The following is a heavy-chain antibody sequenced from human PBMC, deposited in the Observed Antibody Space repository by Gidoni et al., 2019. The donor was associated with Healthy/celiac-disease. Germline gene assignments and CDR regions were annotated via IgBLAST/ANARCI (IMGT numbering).Heavy chain of an antibody. Sequence: EVQLLESGGGLVQPGGSLRLSCAASGFTFSSYAVSWVRQAPGKGLEGVAASSGSGGSTYYADSVKGRFTISRDNSKNTLYLQMNSLRAEDTAVYYCAKVRTNWPRGQGVVVVAAYDYWGQGTLVTVSS. CDR3: AKVRTNWPRGQGVVVVAAYDY. CDR2: SSGSGGST. V-gene: IGHV3-23*01. CDR1: GFTFSSYA. J-gene: IGHJ4*02. D-gene: IGHD2-15*01.